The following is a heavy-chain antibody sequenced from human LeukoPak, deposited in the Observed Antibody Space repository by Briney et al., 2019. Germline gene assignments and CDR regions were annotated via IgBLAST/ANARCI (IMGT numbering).Heavy chain of an antibody. Sequence: ASVKGSCTTSRVTFTGYYIHWGRHAPRHRLEWLCWVNPNSCGTHYAQMFQGRVSMTGDTPLNTAYMELSGLRSADTAVYYCARDSYGGNWSLGYWGQGTLVTVSS. CDR3: ARDSYGGNWSLGY. D-gene: IGHD4-23*01. CDR2: VNPNSCGT. CDR1: RVTFTGYY. J-gene: IGHJ4*02. V-gene: IGHV1-2*02.